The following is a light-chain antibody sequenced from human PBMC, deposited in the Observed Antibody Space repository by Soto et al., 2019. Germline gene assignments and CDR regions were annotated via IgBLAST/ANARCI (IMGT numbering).Light chain of an antibody. CDR3: QQYVTAPRT. J-gene: IGKJ1*01. V-gene: IGKV3-20*01. CDR2: GAS. CDR1: QGLTSNF. Sequence: EIVLTQSPCTLSLSPGERATLSCSASQGLTSNFLAWYQQKPGQAPSLLIYGASNRATGVPDRFSGGGSGTDFTLTISRLEPEDFAVYFCQQYVTAPRTVGQRTNVEIK.